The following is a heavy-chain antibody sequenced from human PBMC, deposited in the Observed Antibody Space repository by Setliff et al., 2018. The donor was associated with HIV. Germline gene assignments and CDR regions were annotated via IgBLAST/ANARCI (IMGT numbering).Heavy chain of an antibody. Sequence: GASVNVSCKASGYSFTIYGFSWVRQAPGQGLEWMGWISAYNDNTNYAQKFQGRVTMTTDASTSTAYMEVRSLRSDDTAVYYCARDRLPAEVAVSGDWFDPWGQGTLVTVSS. D-gene: IGHD5-12*01. CDR3: ARDRLPAEVAVSGDWFDP. CDR2: ISAYNDNT. CDR1: GYSFTIYG. J-gene: IGHJ5*02. V-gene: IGHV1-18*01.